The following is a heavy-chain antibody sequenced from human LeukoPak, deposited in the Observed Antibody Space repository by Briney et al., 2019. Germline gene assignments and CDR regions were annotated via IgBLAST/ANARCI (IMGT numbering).Heavy chain of an antibody. CDR1: GGSFSGYY. J-gene: IGHJ6*02. V-gene: IGHV4-34*01. CDR3: ARDRMYYYGMDV. Sequence: SETLSLTCALYGGSFSGYYWSWIRQPPGKGLEWIGEINHSGSTNYNPSLKSRVTISVDTSKNQFSLKLSSVTAADTAVYYCARDRMYYYGMDVWGQGTTVTVSS. CDR2: INHSGST.